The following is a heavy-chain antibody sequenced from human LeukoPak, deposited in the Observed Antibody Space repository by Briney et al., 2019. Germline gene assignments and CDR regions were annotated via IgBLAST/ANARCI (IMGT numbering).Heavy chain of an antibody. J-gene: IGHJ4*02. V-gene: IGHV1-3*01. Sequence: ASVKVSCKASGYTFTSYAMHWVRQAPGQRLEWMGWINAGNGNTKYSQKFQGRVTITRDTSASTAYMELSSLRSEDTAVYYCARGPPYYYDSSGYSAGDYWGQGTLVTVSS. CDR3: ARGPPYYYDSSGYSAGDY. D-gene: IGHD3-22*01. CDR1: GYTFTSYA. CDR2: INAGNGNT.